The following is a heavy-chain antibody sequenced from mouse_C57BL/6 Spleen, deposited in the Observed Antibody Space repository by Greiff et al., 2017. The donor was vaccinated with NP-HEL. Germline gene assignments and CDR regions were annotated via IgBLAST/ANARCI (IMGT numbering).Heavy chain of an antibody. J-gene: IGHJ1*03. CDR2: IHPNSGST. Sequence: VQLQQPGAELVKPGASVKLSCKASGYTFTSYWMHWVKQRPGQGLEWIGMIHPNSGSTNYNEKFKSKATLTVDKSSSTAYMQLSSLTSEDSAVYYCARYEQAPYWYFDVWGTETTVTVSS. CDR3: ARYEQAPYWYFDV. CDR1: GYTFTSYW. V-gene: IGHV1-64*01. D-gene: IGHD2-12*01.